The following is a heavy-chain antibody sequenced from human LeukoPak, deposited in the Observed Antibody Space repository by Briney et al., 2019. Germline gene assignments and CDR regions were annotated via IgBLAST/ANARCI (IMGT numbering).Heavy chain of an antibody. D-gene: IGHD1-26*01. V-gene: IGHV3-23*01. CDR3: ARDTVGATTAYYFDY. J-gene: IGHJ4*02. CDR1: GFTFSSYA. CDR2: TSSGGST. Sequence: PGGSLRLSCAASGFTFSSYAMSWVRQAPGKGLEWVSGTSSGGSTYYGDSVKGRFTISRDNSKNTLYLQMNSLRAEDTAVYYCARDTVGATTAYYFDYWGQGTLVTVSS.